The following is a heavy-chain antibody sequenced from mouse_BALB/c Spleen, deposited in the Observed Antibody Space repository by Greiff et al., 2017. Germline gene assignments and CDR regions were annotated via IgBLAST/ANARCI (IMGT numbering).Heavy chain of an antibody. Sequence: EVKLMESGAELVKPGASVKLSCTASGFNIKDTYMHWVKQRPEQGLEWIGRIDPANGNTKYDPKFQGKATITADTSSNTAYLQLSSLTSEDTAVYYCARYYGSSSYAMDYWGQGTSVTVSS. V-gene: IGHV14-3*02. CDR2: IDPANGNT. D-gene: IGHD1-1*01. J-gene: IGHJ4*01. CDR3: ARYYGSSSYAMDY. CDR1: GFNIKDTY.